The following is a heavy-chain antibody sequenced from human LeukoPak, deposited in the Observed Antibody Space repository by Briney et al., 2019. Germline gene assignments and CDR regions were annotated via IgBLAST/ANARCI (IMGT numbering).Heavy chain of an antibody. CDR1: GFTFNNHG. CDR3: ARGGFCSGGSCPVDYYYYMDV. Sequence: PEGSLRLSCAASGFTFNNHGMHWVRQAPGKGLEWVAFIRYDGSNKYYADSVKGRFTISRDNSKNTLYLQMKSLRAEDTAVYYCARGGFCSGGSCPVDYYYYMDVWGKGTTVTVSS. J-gene: IGHJ6*03. V-gene: IGHV3-30*02. CDR2: IRYDGSNK. D-gene: IGHD2-15*01.